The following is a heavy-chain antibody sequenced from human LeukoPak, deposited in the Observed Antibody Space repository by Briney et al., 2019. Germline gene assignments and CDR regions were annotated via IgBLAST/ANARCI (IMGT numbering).Heavy chain of an antibody. CDR1: GFTFSSYW. CDR3: AREWNYYGSGIMDV. Sequence: GGSLRLSCAASGFTFSSYWMSWVRQAPGKGLEWVANIKQDGGEKYYVGSVKGRFTVSRANAKNSLYLQMNSPRAEDTAVYYCAREWNYYGSGIMDVWGKGTTVTVSS. D-gene: IGHD3-10*01. CDR2: IKQDGGEK. J-gene: IGHJ6*04. V-gene: IGHV3-7*01.